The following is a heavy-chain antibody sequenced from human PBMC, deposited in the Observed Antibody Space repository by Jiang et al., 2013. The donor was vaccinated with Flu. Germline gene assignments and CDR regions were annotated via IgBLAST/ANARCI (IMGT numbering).Heavy chain of an antibody. Sequence: SGAEVKKPGASVKVSCKASGYTFTSYAMHWVRQAPGQRLEWMGWINAGNGNTKYSQKFQGRVTITRDTSASTAYMELSSLRSEDTAVYYCARDLDSSTTFDYWGQGTLVTVSS. CDR2: INAGNGNT. J-gene: IGHJ4*02. D-gene: IGHD6-13*01. CDR1: GYTFTSYA. CDR3: ARDLDSSTTFDY. V-gene: IGHV1-3*01.